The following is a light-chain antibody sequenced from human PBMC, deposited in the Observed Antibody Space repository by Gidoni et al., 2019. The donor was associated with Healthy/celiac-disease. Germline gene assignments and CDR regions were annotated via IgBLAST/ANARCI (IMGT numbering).Light chain of an antibody. J-gene: IGLJ2*01. CDR2: DVS. CDR3: CSYAGSYTVL. V-gene: IGLV2-11*01. CDR1: SSDVGGYNY. Sequence: QSALTQPRSVSGSPGKSVTISWTGTSSDVGGYNYVSWYQQHPGKAPKLMLYDVSTRPSGVPDRFSGFTSGNTASLTISGLQVEDEADYYCCSYAGSYTVLFGGGTKLTVL.